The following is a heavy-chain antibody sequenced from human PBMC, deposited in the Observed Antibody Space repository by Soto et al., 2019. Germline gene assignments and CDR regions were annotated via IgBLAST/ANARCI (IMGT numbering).Heavy chain of an antibody. Sequence: GGSLRLSCAASDFDFSSYGIHWVRQAPGKGLEWVAASSYDGRETFYADSAKGRFTVSKEMSRNTAFLQMNALRHEDTAVYFCARDSGWPILNFDNWGQGTPVTVSS. D-gene: IGHD3-10*01. V-gene: IGHV3-30*03. J-gene: IGHJ4*02. CDR1: DFDFSSYG. CDR2: SSYDGRET. CDR3: ARDSGWPILNFDN.